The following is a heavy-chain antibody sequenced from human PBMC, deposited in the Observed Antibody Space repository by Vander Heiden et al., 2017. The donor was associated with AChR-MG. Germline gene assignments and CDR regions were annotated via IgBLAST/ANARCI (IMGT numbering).Heavy chain of an antibody. J-gene: IGHJ4*02. CDR2: IIPIFGTA. CDR3: ARADCGGDCPRDY. CDR1: GGNFSSYA. Sequence: QVQLVQSGAEVKKPGSSVNVSCKASGGNFSSYAISWVRQAPGQGLEWMGGIIPIFGTANDAQKFQGRVTITADESTSTAYMELSRLRSEDTAVYYCARADCGGDCPRDYWGQGTLVTVSS. D-gene: IGHD2-21*02. V-gene: IGHV1-69*01.